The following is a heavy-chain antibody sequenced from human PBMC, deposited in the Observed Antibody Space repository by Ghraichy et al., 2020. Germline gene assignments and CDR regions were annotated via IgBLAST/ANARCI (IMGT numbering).Heavy chain of an antibody. J-gene: IGHJ6*02. Sequence: GGSLRLSCAASGFTFSIYAMTWVRQAPGKGLEWVSDISGSGGSTDYADSVKGRFTISRDNSKNTLYLQMKSLRAEDTALYYCARGLRELQDHGYYYGMDVFGSGTTLTVSS. CDR1: GFTFSIYA. V-gene: IGHV3-23*01. CDR2: ISGSGGST. CDR3: ARGLRELQDHGYYYGMDV. D-gene: IGHD1-7*01.